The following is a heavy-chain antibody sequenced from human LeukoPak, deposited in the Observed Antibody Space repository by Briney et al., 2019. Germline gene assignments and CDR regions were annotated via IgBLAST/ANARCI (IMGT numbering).Heavy chain of an antibody. CDR1: GFTFSSYP. CDR2: ISYDGSNK. J-gene: IGHJ5*02. CDR3: ATDWPGHCSGTTCSGRNWFDP. D-gene: IGHD2-2*01. V-gene: IGHV3-30*04. Sequence: GGSLRFSCAASGFTFSSYPMHWVRQAPGKGLEWVAVISYDGSNKYYADSVKGRFTISRDNSKNTLYLQMNSLRAADTALYYCATDWPGHCSGTTCSGRNWFDPWGQGTLVTVSS.